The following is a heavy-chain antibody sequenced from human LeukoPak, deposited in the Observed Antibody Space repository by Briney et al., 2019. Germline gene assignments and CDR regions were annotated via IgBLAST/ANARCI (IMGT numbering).Heavy chain of an antibody. CDR2: IKQDGSEK. CDR3: ARDPGYGDYDY. D-gene: IGHD4-17*01. V-gene: IGHV3-7*01. CDR1: GFTFSSYW. J-gene: IGHJ4*02. Sequence: GGSLRLSCTASGFTFSSYWMSWVRQAPGKGLEWVANIKQDGSEKYYVDSVKGRFTISRDNAKNSLYLQMNSLRAEDTAVYYCARDPGYGDYDYWGQGTLVTVSS.